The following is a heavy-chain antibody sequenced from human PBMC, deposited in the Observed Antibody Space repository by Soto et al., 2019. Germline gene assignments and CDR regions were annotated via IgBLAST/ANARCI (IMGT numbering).Heavy chain of an antibody. Sequence: GASVEVSCKASGGTFGRNAINWVRQAPGQGLEWMGGIIPMFGTANHAQKFRDRVVITADESTNTAYLELNSLRYEDTAIYYCARPQGSGWRFNALDFWGQGTVVTVSS. CDR2: IIPMFGTA. V-gene: IGHV1-69*13. D-gene: IGHD6-19*01. CDR3: ARPQGSGWRFNALDF. CDR1: GGTFGRNA. J-gene: IGHJ3*01.